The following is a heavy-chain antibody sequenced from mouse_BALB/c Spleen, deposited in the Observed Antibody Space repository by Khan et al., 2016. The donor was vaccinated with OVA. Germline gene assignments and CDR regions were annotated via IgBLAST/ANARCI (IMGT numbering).Heavy chain of an antibody. Sequence: QMQLKQSGPGLVAPSQSLSITCTVSGFSLASYGVNWVRQPPGKGLEWLGVIWGDGSTNYHSALRSRLSINKENSKSQVFLKLNSLQTDDTATYYCAKWGTGYYAMDYWGQGTSVTVSS. CDR3: AKWGTGYYAMDY. D-gene: IGHD4-1*01. CDR1: GFSLASYG. V-gene: IGHV2-3*01. CDR2: IWGDGST. J-gene: IGHJ4*01.